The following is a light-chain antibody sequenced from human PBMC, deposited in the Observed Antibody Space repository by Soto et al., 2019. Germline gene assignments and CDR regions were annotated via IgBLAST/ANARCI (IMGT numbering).Light chain of an antibody. CDR1: SSDVGGYNY. Sequence: QSALTQPASVSGSPGQSITISCTGTSSDVGGYNYVSWYQHHPGKAPKVMIYEVNNRPSGVSNRFSGSKSGNTASLTISELQAEDEADYYCGSYTTFSIPYVFGTGTKLTVL. CDR2: EVN. V-gene: IGLV2-14*01. CDR3: GSYTTFSIPYV. J-gene: IGLJ1*01.